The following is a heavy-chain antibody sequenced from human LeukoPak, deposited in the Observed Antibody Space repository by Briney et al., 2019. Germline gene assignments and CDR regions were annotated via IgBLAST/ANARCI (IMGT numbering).Heavy chain of an antibody. Sequence: GGSLRLSCTASGFTFGDYAMNWVRQAPGKGLEWVGFIRSKAYGGTTEYAASVKGRFTISRDDSKSIAYLQMNSLKTEDTAVYYCTREADAVNYYYYYGMDVWGQGTTVTVSS. J-gene: IGHJ6*02. V-gene: IGHV3-49*04. CDR1: GFTFGDYA. CDR3: TREADAVNYYYYYGMDV. CDR2: IRSKAYGGTT.